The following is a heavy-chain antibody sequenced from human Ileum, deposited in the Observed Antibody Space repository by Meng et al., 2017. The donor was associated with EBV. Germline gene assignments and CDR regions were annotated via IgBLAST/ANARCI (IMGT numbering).Heavy chain of an antibody. CDR3: ARPIAAAGWFDP. Sequence: HLQLQESGPGLLKPSEPLSLTCTVSGGPINSSSYYWGWIRQPPGKGLEWIGSIYYSGRTYYNPSLKSRVTISVDTSKNQFSLKLSSVTAADTAVYYCARPIAAAGWFDPWGQGTLVTVSS. V-gene: IGHV4-39*01. D-gene: IGHD6-13*01. CDR1: GGPINSSSYY. J-gene: IGHJ5*02. CDR2: IYYSGRT.